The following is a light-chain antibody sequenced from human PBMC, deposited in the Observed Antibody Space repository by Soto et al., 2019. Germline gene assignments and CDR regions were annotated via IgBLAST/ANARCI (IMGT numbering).Light chain of an antibody. V-gene: IGLV2-8*01. J-gene: IGLJ3*02. Sequence: HSALTQPPSASGSPGQSVTISCTGTSSDVGGHNYVSWFQHHPGKAPRLMIYEVIKRPSGVPDRFSGSKSGNTASLTVSGLQAEDEADYYCNSYGGNNNWVFGGGTQLTVL. CDR3: NSYGGNNNWV. CDR2: EVI. CDR1: SSDVGGHNY.